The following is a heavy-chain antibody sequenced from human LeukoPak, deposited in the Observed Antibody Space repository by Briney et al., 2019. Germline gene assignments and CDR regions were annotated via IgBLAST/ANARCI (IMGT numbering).Heavy chain of an antibody. CDR2: ISGSGGST. D-gene: IGHD3-3*01. CDR1: GFTFSSYA. Sequence: GGSLRLSCAASGFTFSSYAMSWVRQAPGKGLEWVSAISGSGGSTYYADSVKGRFTISRDNSKNTLYLQMNSLRAEDTAVYYCAKGEADFRSGWYYFDYWGQGTLVTVSS. J-gene: IGHJ4*02. V-gene: IGHV3-23*01. CDR3: AKGEADFRSGWYYFDY.